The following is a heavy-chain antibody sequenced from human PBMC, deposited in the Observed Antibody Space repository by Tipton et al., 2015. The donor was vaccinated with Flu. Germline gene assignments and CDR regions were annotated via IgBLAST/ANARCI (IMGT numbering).Heavy chain of an antibody. Sequence: TLSLTCIVSGGSISSYYWSWIRQPPGKGLEWIGYIYYSGSTNYNPSLKSRVTISVDTSKNQFSLKLSSVTAADTAVYYCARWIQLLDAFDIWGQGTMVTVSS. J-gene: IGHJ3*02. CDR2: IYYSGST. V-gene: IGHV4-59*01. CDR3: ARWIQLLDAFDI. D-gene: IGHD5-18*01. CDR1: GGSISSYY.